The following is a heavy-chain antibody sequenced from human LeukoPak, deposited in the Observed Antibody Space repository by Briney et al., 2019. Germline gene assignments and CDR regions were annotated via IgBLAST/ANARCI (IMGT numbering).Heavy chain of an antibody. D-gene: IGHD2-2*02. V-gene: IGHV3-48*01. CDR3: ARMARSFTLYSAPDY. J-gene: IGHJ4*02. CDR2: ISSSSGTI. Sequence: PGGSLRLSCAASGFTFSSYSMNWVRQAPGKGLEWVSYISSSSGTIYHADSVKGRFTISRDNVKNTLYLQMNSLRAEDTAVYYCARMARSFTLYSAPDYWGQGTLVTVSS. CDR1: GFTFSSYS.